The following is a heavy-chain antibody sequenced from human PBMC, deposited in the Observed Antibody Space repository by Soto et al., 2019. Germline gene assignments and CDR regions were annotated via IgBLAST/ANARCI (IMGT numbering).Heavy chain of an antibody. CDR2: VYHSGST. CDR1: GGSISSSNW. V-gene: IGHV4-4*02. Sequence: SETLSLTCAVSGGSISSSNWWSWVRQPPGKGLEWIGEVYHSGSTNYDPSLKSRVTISVDKSKNQFSLNLNSVNAADTAVYYCARDSRGAYYYYGMDVWGQGTTVTVSS. CDR3: ARDSRGAYYYYGMDV. D-gene: IGHD3-10*01. J-gene: IGHJ6*02.